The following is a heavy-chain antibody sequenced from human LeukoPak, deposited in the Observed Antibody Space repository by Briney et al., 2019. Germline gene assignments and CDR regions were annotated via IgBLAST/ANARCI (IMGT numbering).Heavy chain of an antibody. V-gene: IGHV3-48*03. CDR1: GFTFSSYE. CDR3: ARESGTWDYPRLDY. D-gene: IGHD1-26*01. CDR2: ISSSGSTI. J-gene: IGHJ4*02. Sequence: PGGSLRLSCAASGFTFSSYELNWVRQAPGKGLEWVSYISSSGSTIYYADSVKGRFTISRDNAKNSLYLQMNSLRAEDTAVYYCARESGTWDYPRLDYWGQGTLVTVSS.